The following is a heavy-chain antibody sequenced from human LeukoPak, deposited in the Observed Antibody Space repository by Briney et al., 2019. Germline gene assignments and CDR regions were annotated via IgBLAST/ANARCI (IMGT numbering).Heavy chain of an antibody. Sequence: GGSLRLSCSASGFTFSSYIMYWVRQAPGKGLEYVSVISSNGVTTYYADSVKGRFTISRDNSKNTLYLQMNSLRAEDTALYYCTRVQAGRAGLMDVWGRGTTVTVSS. D-gene: IGHD6-13*01. J-gene: IGHJ6*02. CDR2: ISSNGVTT. CDR3: TRVQAGRAGLMDV. CDR1: GFTFSSYI. V-gene: IGHV3-64*04.